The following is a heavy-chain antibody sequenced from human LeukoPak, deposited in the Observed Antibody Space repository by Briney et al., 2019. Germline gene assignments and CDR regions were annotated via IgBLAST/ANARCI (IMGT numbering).Heavy chain of an antibody. V-gene: IGHV1-18*01. D-gene: IGHD3-9*01. CDR1: GYTFTSYG. CDR3: ARDILNYGILTGYFSDY. J-gene: IGHJ4*02. CDR2: ISAYNGNT. Sequence: ASVKVSCKASGYTFTSYGISWVRQAPGQGLEWMGWISAYNGNTNYAQELQGRVTMTTDTSTSTAYMELRSLRSDDTAVYYCARDILNYGILTGYFSDYWGQGTLVTVSS.